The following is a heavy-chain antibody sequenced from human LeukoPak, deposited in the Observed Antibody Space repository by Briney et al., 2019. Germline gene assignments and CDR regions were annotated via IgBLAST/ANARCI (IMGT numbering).Heavy chain of an antibody. V-gene: IGHV4-38-2*02. CDR2: IYHSGST. J-gene: IGHJ6*04. Sequence: SETLSLTCTVSGYSISSGYYWGWIRQPPGKGLEWIGSIYHSGSTYYNPSLKSRVTISVDTSKNQFSLKLSSVTAADTAVYYCAREAVELELQMDVWGKGTTVTVSS. CDR3: AREAVELELQMDV. D-gene: IGHD1-7*01. CDR1: GYSISSGYY.